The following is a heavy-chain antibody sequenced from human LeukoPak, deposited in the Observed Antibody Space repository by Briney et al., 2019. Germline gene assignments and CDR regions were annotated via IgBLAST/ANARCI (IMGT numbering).Heavy chain of an antibody. CDR2: IYYSGST. CDR3: ARGRGYYDSSGYYVRGYAFDI. V-gene: IGHV4-59*06. CDR1: GGSISSYY. Sequence: KTSETLSLTCNVSGGSISSYYWSWIRQHPGKGLEWIGYIYYSGSTYYNPSLKSRVTISVDTSKNQFSLKLSSVTAADTAVYYCARGRGYYDSSGYYVRGYAFDIWGQGTMVTVSS. D-gene: IGHD3-22*01. J-gene: IGHJ3*02.